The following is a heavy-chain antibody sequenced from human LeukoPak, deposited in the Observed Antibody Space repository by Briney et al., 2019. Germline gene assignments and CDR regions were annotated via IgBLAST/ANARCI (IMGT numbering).Heavy chain of an antibody. CDR1: GFTFSSYA. Sequence: PGRSLRLSCAASGFTFSSYAMHWVRQAPGKGLEWVAVISYDGSNKYYADSVKGRFTISRDNSKNTLYLQMNSLRAEDTAVYYCARDRDWFGYFDYWGQGTLATVSS. J-gene: IGHJ4*02. V-gene: IGHV3-30*04. CDR2: ISYDGSNK. D-gene: IGHD3/OR15-3a*01. CDR3: ARDRDWFGYFDY.